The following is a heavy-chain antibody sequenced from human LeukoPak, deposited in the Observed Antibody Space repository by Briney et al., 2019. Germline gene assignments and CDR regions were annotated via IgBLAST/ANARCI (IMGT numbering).Heavy chain of an antibody. CDR3: ARDGYYYDSSGYYYIDY. Sequence: GRPLRLSCAASRFTFSSYAMHWVRQAPGKGLEWVAVISYDGSNKYYADSVKGRFTISRDNSQTTLYLQMNSLRAEDTAVYYCARDGYYYDSSGYYYIDYWGQGTLVTVSS. CDR2: ISYDGSNK. D-gene: IGHD3-22*01. J-gene: IGHJ4*02. CDR1: RFTFSSYA. V-gene: IGHV3-30-3*01.